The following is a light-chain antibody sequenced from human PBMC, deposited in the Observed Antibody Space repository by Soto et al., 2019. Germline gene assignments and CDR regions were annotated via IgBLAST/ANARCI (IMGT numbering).Light chain of an antibody. CDR3: GTWDSSLSGGV. CDR1: SSNIGNNY. Sequence: QSVLTQPPSVSAAPGQKVTISCSGSSSNIGNNYVSWYQQLPGTAPKLLIYDTNMRPPGIPDRFSGSKSGTSATLGITGLQTGDEADYYCGTWDSSLSGGVFGGGTKLTVL. CDR2: DTN. J-gene: IGLJ2*01. V-gene: IGLV1-51*01.